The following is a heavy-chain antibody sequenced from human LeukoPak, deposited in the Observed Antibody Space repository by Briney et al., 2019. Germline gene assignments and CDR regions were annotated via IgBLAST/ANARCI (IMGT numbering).Heavy chain of an antibody. CDR2: ISSNGGSI. J-gene: IGHJ3*02. CDR3: ARRGFDLHDAFDI. V-gene: IGHV3-64*01. CDR1: GFPFISYA. D-gene: IGHD3-9*01. Sequence: GGSLILSCAASGFPFISYAMHWVRQAPGKGLEYVSAISSNGGSIYYANSVKGRFTISRDNSKHTLYLQMGSLRAEDMAVYYCARRGFDLHDAFDIWGQGTMVTVSS.